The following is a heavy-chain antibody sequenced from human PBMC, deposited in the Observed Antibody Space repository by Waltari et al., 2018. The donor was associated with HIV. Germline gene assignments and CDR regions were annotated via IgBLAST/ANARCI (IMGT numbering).Heavy chain of an antibody. CDR1: GYTFTSYY. Sequence: QVQLVQSGAEVKKPGASVKVSCKASGYTFTSYYMHWVRQAPGQGLEWMGIIKPSGGSTSYAQKFQGRVTMTRDTATSTVYMELSSLGSEDTAVYYCARPGMVQGARGYCDYWGQGTLVTVSS. CDR2: IKPSGGST. J-gene: IGHJ4*02. CDR3: ARPGMVQGARGYCDY. D-gene: IGHD3-10*01. V-gene: IGHV1-46*01.